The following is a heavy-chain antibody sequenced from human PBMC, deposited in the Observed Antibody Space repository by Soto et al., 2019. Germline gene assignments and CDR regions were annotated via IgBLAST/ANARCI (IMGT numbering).Heavy chain of an antibody. CDR2: IYYSGTT. CDR1: GGSTSSGGYY. D-gene: IGHD2-2*01. Sequence: SETLSLTCTVSGGSTSSGGYYWSWIRQHPGKGLEWIGYIYYSGTTYYNPSLKSRVTISVDTSKNQFSLKLSSVSAADTALYYRARCSLVVVPAPGFDPWGRGTLVTVSS. J-gene: IGHJ5*02. CDR3: ARCSLVVVPAPGFDP. V-gene: IGHV4-31*03.